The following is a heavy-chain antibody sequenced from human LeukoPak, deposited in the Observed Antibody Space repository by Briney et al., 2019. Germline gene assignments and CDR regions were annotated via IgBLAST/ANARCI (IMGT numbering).Heavy chain of an antibody. CDR2: ISSNGGTT. J-gene: IGHJ4*02. CDR1: GFTFSTHA. Sequence: GGSLRLSCAASGFTFSTHAMHWVRQAPGKGLEYVSGISSNGGTTYYGSSVKGRFTISRDNSKNTLYLQMGSLRADDMAVYYCARHAAHVDWGQGTLVTVSP. V-gene: IGHV3-64*01. CDR3: ARHAAHVD.